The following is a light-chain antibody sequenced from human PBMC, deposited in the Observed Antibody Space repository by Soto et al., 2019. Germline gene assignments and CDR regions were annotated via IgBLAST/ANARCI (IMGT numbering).Light chain of an antibody. J-gene: IGKJ1*01. CDR3: QQYNSYSEA. V-gene: IGKV1-39*01. CDR1: QSISSY. Sequence: DIQMTQSPSSLSASVGDRVTITCRASQSISSYLNWYQQKPGKASKLLIYAASSLQSGVPSRFSGSGSGTDFTLTISSLQPDDFATYYCQQYNSYSEAFGQGTKVDIK. CDR2: AAS.